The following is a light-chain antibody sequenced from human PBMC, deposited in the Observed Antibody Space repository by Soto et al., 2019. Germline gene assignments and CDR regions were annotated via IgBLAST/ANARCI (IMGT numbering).Light chain of an antibody. CDR1: QSVSTF. CDR2: AAS. CDR3: QQTYSTSPVT. Sequence: DIQMTQSPSSLSASIGDRVIITCRTSQSVSTFLNWYQQKPGQAPKLLIYAASTLQSGVPSRFSGGGSGTEFTLTISSLQPEDFATYYCQQTYSTSPVTFGPGTTVDVK. V-gene: IGKV1-39*01. J-gene: IGKJ3*01.